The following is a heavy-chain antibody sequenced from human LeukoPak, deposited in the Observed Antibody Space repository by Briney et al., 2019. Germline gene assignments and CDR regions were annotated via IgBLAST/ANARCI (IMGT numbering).Heavy chain of an antibody. D-gene: IGHD3-16*01. CDR3: ARGGGRHVEY. J-gene: IGHJ4*02. V-gene: IGHV3-7*05. CDR2: IKEDGSEK. Sequence: GGSLRLSCAASGFTVSSYWMSWVRQAPGTGLEWVANIKEDGSEKNYVDSVKGRCTISRDNAKNSLYLQMNILRAEDTAVYYCARGGGRHVEYWGQGNLVTVSS. CDR1: GFTVSSYW.